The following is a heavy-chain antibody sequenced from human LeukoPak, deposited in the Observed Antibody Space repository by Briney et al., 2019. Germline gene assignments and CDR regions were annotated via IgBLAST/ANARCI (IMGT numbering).Heavy chain of an antibody. Sequence: ASVKVSCKASGYTFTGYYMHWVRQAPGQGLEWMGWINTNTGNPTYAQGFTGRFVFSLDTSISTAYLQISSLKAEDTAVYYCARWPLEGQQLVTWYFDLWGRGTLVTVSS. CDR3: ARWPLEGQQLVTWYFDL. J-gene: IGHJ2*01. V-gene: IGHV7-4-1*02. D-gene: IGHD6-13*01. CDR1: GYTFTGYY. CDR2: INTNTGNP.